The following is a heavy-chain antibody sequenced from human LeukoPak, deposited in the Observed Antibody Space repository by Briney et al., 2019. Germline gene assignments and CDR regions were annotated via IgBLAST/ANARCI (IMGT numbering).Heavy chain of an antibody. CDR1: GGSISSGGYS. D-gene: IGHD3-16*01. V-gene: IGHV4-30-2*01. J-gene: IGHJ3*02. CDR2: IYHSGST. Sequence: SSQTLSLTCAVSGGSISSGGYSWSWLRQPPGKGLEWIVYIYHSGSTYYNPSLKSRVTISVDRSKNQFSLKLSSVTAADTAVYYCARGAPPHAFDIWGQGTMVTVSS. CDR3: ARGAPPHAFDI.